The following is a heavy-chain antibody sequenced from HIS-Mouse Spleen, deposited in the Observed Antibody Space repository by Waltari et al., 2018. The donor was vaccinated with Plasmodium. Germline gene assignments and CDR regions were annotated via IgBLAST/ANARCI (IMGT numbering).Heavy chain of an antibody. CDR2: NVVGSGNT. Sequence: QMQLVQSGPEVKKPGTSVKVSCKASGFPFTSSAVQWVRQARGQRLEWIGRNVVGSGNTNYAQKFQERGTITREMSTSTAYMELSSLRSEDTAVYYCAADLLPKYWGQGTLVTVSS. J-gene: IGHJ4*02. V-gene: IGHV1-58*01. CDR1: GFPFTSSA. CDR3: AADLLPKY.